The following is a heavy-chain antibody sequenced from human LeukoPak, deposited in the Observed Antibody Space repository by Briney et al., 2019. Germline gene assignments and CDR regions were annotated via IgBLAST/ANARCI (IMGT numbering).Heavy chain of an antibody. J-gene: IGHJ5*02. CDR3: ARDEQLVENWFDP. CDR2: ISSSGSTI. Sequence: GGSLRLSCAASGFTFSDYYMSWIRQAPGKGLEWVSHISSSGSTIYYADSVKGRFTISRDNAKNSLYLQMNSLRAEDTAVYYCARDEQLVENWFDPWGQGTLVTVSS. D-gene: IGHD6-13*01. V-gene: IGHV3-11*01. CDR1: GFTFSDYY.